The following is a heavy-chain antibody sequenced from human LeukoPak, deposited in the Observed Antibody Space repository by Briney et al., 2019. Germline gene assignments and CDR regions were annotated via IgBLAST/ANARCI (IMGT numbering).Heavy chain of an antibody. CDR2: ISYDGSTQ. CDR1: GFTFSSYT. Sequence: PGGSLRLSCAASGFTFSSYTMHWVRPAPGKGLEWVAVISYDGSTQYYADSMKGRFTISRDNSKNTLYLQMNSLRAEDTAVYYCAREGYYDSSGYSDAGIDYWGQGSLVTVS. V-gene: IGHV3-30*04. J-gene: IGHJ4*02. CDR3: AREGYYDSSGYSDAGIDY. D-gene: IGHD3-22*01.